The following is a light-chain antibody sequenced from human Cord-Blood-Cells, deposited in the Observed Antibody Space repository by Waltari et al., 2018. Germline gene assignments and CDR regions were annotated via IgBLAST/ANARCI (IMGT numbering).Light chain of an antibody. CDR1: VLAKKY. CDR3: YSAADNNRV. J-gene: IGLJ3*02. CDR2: KDS. Sequence: SYALTPPSSVSVSPGQTARITCSGDVLAKKYARWFQQKPGQAPVLVIYKDSERPSGIPERFSGSSSGTTVTLTISGAQVEDEADYYCYSAADNNRVFGGGTKLTVL. V-gene: IGLV3-27*01.